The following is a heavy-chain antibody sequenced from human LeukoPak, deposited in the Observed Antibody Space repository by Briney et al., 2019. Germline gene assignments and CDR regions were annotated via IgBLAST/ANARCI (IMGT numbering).Heavy chain of an antibody. D-gene: IGHD1-26*01. Sequence: PGGSLRLSCAASGFTFSSYWMHWVRQAPGKGLVWVSRINSDGSSTSYADSVKGRFTISRDNAKNTLYLQMNSLRAEDTAVYYCARVFGGSRASGAFDIWGQGTMVTVSS. J-gene: IGHJ3*02. CDR3: ARVFGGSRASGAFDI. CDR1: GFTFSSYW. V-gene: IGHV3-74*01. CDR2: INSDGSST.